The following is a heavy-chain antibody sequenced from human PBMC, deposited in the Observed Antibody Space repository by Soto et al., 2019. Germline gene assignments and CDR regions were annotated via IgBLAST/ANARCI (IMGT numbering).Heavy chain of an antibody. J-gene: IGHJ4*02. D-gene: IGHD1-26*01. V-gene: IGHV4-59*08. CDR3: ARRYGSAIDY. CDR2: IYYSGST. Sequence: PSATLSLTCTVSGGTTSSWYWSWNRQPPGKGLEWIGYIYYSGSTNCNPSLKSRVTISVDTSKNQFSLKLSSVTAADTAVYYCARRYGSAIDYWGQGTLVTVS. CDR1: GGTTSSWY.